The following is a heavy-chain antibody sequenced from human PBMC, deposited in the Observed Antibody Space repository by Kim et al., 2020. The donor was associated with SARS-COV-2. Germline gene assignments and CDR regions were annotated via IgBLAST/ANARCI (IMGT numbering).Heavy chain of an antibody. CDR1: GFTFSNYG. Sequence: GGSLRLSCAASGFTFSNYGMSWVRQAPGKGLEWVSGISGSGDTTTYADSVKGRFTVSRDNSKNTLYLQMSSLRAEDTAIYYCANPRQPDYWGQGILVTVSS. J-gene: IGHJ4*02. CDR2: ISGSGDTT. D-gene: IGHD6-13*01. V-gene: IGHV3-23*01. CDR3: ANPRQPDY.